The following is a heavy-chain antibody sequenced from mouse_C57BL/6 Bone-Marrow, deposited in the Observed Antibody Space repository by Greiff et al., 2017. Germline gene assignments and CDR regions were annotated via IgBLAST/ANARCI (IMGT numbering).Heavy chain of an antibody. V-gene: IGHV5-4*01. CDR1: GFTFSSYA. D-gene: IGHD2-4*01. CDR3: ARDHYYYDNCAY. CDR2: ISDGGSYT. Sequence: EVQGVESGGGLVKPGGSLKLSCAASGFTFSSYAMSWVRQTPEKRLEWVATISDGGSYTYYPDNVKGRFTISRDHAKNNLYLQMSHLKSEDTAMYYCARDHYYYDNCAYWGQGTLVTVSA. J-gene: IGHJ3*01.